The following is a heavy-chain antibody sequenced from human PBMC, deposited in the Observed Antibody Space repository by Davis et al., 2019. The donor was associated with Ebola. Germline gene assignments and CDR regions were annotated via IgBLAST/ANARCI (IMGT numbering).Heavy chain of an antibody. J-gene: IGHJ4*02. CDR1: GYTFTSYG. CDR2: VHGGNGNT. CDR3: ARATFGYNSGWYADY. V-gene: IGHV1-18*04. Sequence: ASVKVSCKASGYTFTSYGINWVRQAPGQGLEWMGWVHGGNGNTKYSQRFQGRVTITTDTSASTAYLDLSSLRSDDTAVFYCARATFGYNSGWYADYWGQGTLVTVSS. D-gene: IGHD6-19*01.